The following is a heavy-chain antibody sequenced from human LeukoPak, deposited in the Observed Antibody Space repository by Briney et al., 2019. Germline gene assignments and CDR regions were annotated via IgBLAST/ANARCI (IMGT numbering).Heavy chain of an antibody. V-gene: IGHV1-2*02. CDR3: ARDSAYSSGWSGALVYCMDV. Sequence: GASVKVSCKASGYTFTGYYMHWVRQAPGQGLEWMGWINPNSGGTNYAQKFQGRVTMTRDTSISTAYMELSRLRSDDTAVYYCARDSAYSSGWSGALVYCMDVWGKGTTVTVSS. D-gene: IGHD6-19*01. CDR1: GYTFTGYY. J-gene: IGHJ6*03. CDR2: INPNSGGT.